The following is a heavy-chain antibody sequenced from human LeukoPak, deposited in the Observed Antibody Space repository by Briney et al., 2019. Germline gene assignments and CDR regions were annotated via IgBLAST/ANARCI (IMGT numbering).Heavy chain of an antibody. V-gene: IGHV3-21*01. J-gene: IGHJ4*02. D-gene: IGHD2-2*01. CDR3: AREMLVIPAAVDY. CDR2: ISLSGRFI. CDR1: GFNFSAFS. Sequence: GGSLRLSCGASGFNFSAFSTSWVRQAPGKGLEWVASISLSGRFIYYADSLKGRFTISRDNAKNSVHLQVNSLRAEDTAVYYCAREMLVIPAAVDYWGQGTLVTVSS.